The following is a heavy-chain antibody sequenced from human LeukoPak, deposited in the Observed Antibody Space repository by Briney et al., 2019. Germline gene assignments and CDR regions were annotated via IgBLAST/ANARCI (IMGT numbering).Heavy chain of an antibody. V-gene: IGHV4-61*02. CDR1: GGSVGSGSYY. CDR2: IYTSGST. J-gene: IGHJ4*02. Sequence: SETLSLTCTVSGGSVGSGSYYWTWIRLPAGKELEWIGRIYTSGSTNYKPSLKSRVTISVDTSKNQFSLRLRSVTAADTAVYYCARDVAVKKIFDYWGQGILVTVSP. D-gene: IGHD6-19*01. CDR3: ARDVAVKKIFDY.